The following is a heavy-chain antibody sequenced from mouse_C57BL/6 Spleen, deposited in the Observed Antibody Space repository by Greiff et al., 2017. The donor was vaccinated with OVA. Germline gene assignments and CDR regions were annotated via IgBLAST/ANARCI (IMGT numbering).Heavy chain of an antibody. Sequence: EVHLVESGGGLVKPGRSLKLSCSASGFTFSDYGMHWVRQAPEKGLEWVAYISSGSSTIYYADTVKGRFTISRDNAKNTLFLQMTSLRSEDTAMYYCARWAYSHWYFDVWGTGTTVTVSS. CDR2: ISSGSSTI. J-gene: IGHJ1*03. D-gene: IGHD2-10*01. CDR1: GFTFSDYG. V-gene: IGHV5-17*01. CDR3: ARWAYSHWYFDV.